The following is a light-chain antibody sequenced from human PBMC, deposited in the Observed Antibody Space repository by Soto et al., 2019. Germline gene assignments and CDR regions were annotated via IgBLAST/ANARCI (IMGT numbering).Light chain of an antibody. Sequence: DIQMTQSPSTLSASVGDRVTITCRASQSISSWLAWYQQKPGKAPKLLIYKASNLESGVPSRFSGSRSGPEFSLTISSLQPDDFATYYCQQYYSYWTFGQGTKVDIK. CDR2: KAS. J-gene: IGKJ1*01. CDR3: QQYYSYWT. CDR1: QSISSW. V-gene: IGKV1-5*03.